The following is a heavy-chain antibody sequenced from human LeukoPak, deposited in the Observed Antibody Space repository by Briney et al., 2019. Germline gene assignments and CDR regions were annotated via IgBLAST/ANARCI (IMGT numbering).Heavy chain of an antibody. D-gene: IGHD1-26*01. CDR3: AKKIGVGATSLYFDY. Sequence: GGSLRLSCAASGFTFSSYAMSWVRQAPGKGLDWVSAISGSGGSTYYADSVKGRFTISRDNSENTLYLQMNSLRAEDTAVYYCAKKIGVGATSLYFDYWGQGTLVTVSS. CDR1: GFTFSSYA. CDR2: ISGSGGST. V-gene: IGHV3-23*01. J-gene: IGHJ4*02.